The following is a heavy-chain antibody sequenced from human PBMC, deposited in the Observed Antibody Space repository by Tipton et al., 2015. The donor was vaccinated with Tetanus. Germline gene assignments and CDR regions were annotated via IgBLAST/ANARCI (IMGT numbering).Heavy chain of an antibody. CDR3: ARDLRGGGNSDY. D-gene: IGHD4-23*01. CDR2: INPYNGHT. Sequence: QVQLVQSGPEVKEPGASVKVSCKASGYTFITYAISWVRQAPGQGLEWMGWINPYNGHTNYEQKFQGRVSMTTDTSTTTAYMALRSLRTDDTAVYFCARDLRGGGNSDYWGQGTLVTVSS. J-gene: IGHJ4*02. CDR1: GYTFITYA. V-gene: IGHV1-18*01.